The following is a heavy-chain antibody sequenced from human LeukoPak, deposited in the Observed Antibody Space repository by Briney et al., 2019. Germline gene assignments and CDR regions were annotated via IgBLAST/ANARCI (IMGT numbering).Heavy chain of an antibody. CDR3: ASRCGGSCYSSAFDI. D-gene: IGHD2-15*01. J-gene: IGHJ3*02. V-gene: IGHV4-59*01. CDR2: TYYSGST. Sequence: PSETLSLTCTVSGGSISSYYWSWIRQPPGKGLEWIGYTYYSGSTNYNPSLKSRVTISVDTSKNQFSLKLSSVTAADTAVYYCASRCGGSCYSSAFDIWGQGTMVTVSS. CDR1: GGSISSYY.